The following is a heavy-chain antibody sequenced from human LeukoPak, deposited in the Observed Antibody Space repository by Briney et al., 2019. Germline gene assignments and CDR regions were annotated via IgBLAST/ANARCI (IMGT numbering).Heavy chain of an antibody. J-gene: IGHJ4*02. CDR2: ISGSGGST. CDR3: AKDRRPGIAAAGTGGFDY. D-gene: IGHD6-13*01. V-gene: IGHV3-23*01. Sequence: GGSLRLSCAASGFTFSSYAMSWVRQAPGKGLEWVSAISGSGGSTYNADSVKGRFTISRDNSKNTQYLLMNSLRAEETAVYYCAKDRRPGIAAAGTGGFDYWGQGTLVTVSS. CDR1: GFTFSSYA.